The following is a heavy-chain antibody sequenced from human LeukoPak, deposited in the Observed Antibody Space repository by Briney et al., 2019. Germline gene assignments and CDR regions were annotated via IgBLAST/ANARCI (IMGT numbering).Heavy chain of an antibody. Sequence: ASVKVSCKASVYTFTGYYLQWVRQAPGQGLEWMGWINPISGVTGSAQKSQGRVNMTRDKSISTVYMELSRLTSDDTAIYFCARVGRSGWYHWFDPWGQGTLVTVSA. J-gene: IGHJ5*02. D-gene: IGHD6-19*01. CDR1: VYTFTGYY. V-gene: IGHV1-2*02. CDR2: INPISGVT. CDR3: ARVGRSGWYHWFDP.